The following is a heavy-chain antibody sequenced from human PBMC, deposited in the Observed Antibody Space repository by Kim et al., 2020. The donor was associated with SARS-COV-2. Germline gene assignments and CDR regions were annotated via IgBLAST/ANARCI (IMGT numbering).Heavy chain of an antibody. CDR1: GFTFSSYW. CDR2: IKQDGSEK. V-gene: IGHV3-7*01. Sequence: GGSLRLSCAASGFTFSSYWMSWVRQAPGKGLEWVANIKQDGSEKYYVDSVKGRFTISRDNAKNSLYLQMNSLRAEDTAVYYCARERRSGSYYNEDDGYYYYYYGMDVWGQGTTVTVSS. CDR3: ARERRSGSYYNEDDGYYYYYYGMDV. D-gene: IGHD3-10*01. J-gene: IGHJ6*02.